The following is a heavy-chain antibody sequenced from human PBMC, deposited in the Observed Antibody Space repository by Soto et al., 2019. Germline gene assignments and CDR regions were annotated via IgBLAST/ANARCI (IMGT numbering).Heavy chain of an antibody. J-gene: IGHJ6*02. CDR1: GGSISSSNW. Sequence: QVQLQESGPGLVKPSGTLSLTCAVSGGSISSSNWWSWVRQPPGKGLEWIGEIYHSGSTNYNPSLKRRVTISVDKSKTQFSLKPSSVTAADTAVYYCARVRGDTAMVYYYYGMEVWGQGTTVTVSS. D-gene: IGHD5-18*01. CDR3: ARVRGDTAMVYYYYGMEV. V-gene: IGHV4-4*02. CDR2: IYHSGST.